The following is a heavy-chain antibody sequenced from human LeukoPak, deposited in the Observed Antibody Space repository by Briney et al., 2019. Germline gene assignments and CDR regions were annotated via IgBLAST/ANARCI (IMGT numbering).Heavy chain of an antibody. D-gene: IGHD5-24*01. V-gene: IGHV4-39*02. CDR3: AIDPRWLQRQSYLDY. CDR1: AGSISSSSYY. J-gene: IGHJ4*02. Sequence: PSETLSLTCTVSAGSISSSSYYWGWIREPPGKGLEWIGSIYYSGSTYYNPSLKSRVTISVDTSKNQFSLKLSFVTATDTAAYDWAIDPRWLQRQSYLDYWGQGTLVTVSS. CDR2: IYYSGST.